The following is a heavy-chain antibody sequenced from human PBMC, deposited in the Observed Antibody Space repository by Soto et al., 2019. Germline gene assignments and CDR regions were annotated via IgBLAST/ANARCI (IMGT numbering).Heavy chain of an antibody. J-gene: IGHJ3*02. D-gene: IGHD3-22*01. CDR1: GFTFSTYG. V-gene: IGHV3-30*18. CDR3: AKDPIIMVVVGGAFDI. Sequence: GGSLRLSCAASGFTFSTYGMHWVRKAPGKGLEWVAVISYDGSNKYYVDSVKGRFTISRDNSKNTLYLQMNSLRAEDTAVYFCAKDPIIMVVVGGAFDIWGQGTMVTVSS. CDR2: ISYDGSNK.